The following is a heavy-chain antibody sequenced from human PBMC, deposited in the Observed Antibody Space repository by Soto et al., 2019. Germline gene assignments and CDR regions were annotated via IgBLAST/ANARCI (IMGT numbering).Heavy chain of an antibody. D-gene: IGHD5-12*01. V-gene: IGHV3-23*01. CDR2: ISGSGGST. CDR3: AKDWGGGYDYGAYYFDY. Sequence: EVQLLESGGGLVQPGGSLRLSCAASGFTFSSYAMSWVRQAPGKGLEWVSAISGSGGSTYYADSVKGRFTISRDNSKNTLYLQMNRLRAEDTAVYYCAKDWGGGYDYGAYYFDYWGQGTLVTVSS. J-gene: IGHJ4*02. CDR1: GFTFSSYA.